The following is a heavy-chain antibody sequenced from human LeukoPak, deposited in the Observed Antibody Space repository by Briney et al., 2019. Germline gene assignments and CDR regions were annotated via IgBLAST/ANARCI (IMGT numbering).Heavy chain of an antibody. CDR2: IRSSSSYI. CDR1: GFTFSSYS. D-gene: IGHD4-17*01. Sequence: GGSLRLSCAASGFTFSSYSMNWVRQAPGKGLEWVSSIRSSSSYIYYADSVKGRFTISRDNAKNSLYLQMNSLRAEDTAVYYCARDRSPGGENWFDPWGQGTLVTVSS. J-gene: IGHJ5*02. V-gene: IGHV3-21*01. CDR3: ARDRSPGGENWFDP.